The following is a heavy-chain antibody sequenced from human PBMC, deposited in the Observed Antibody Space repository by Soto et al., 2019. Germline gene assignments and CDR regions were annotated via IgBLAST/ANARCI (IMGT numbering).Heavy chain of an antibody. D-gene: IGHD3-22*01. CDR3: ARDWGYYYDSSGYYGRSGMDV. J-gene: IGHJ6*02. Sequence: SETLSLTCAVYGGSFSGHSWTWVRQSPGKGLEWIGDINHSGRVNYSPSLKSRVTISLDTSKNQFSLTLSAVTAADTAVYYCARDWGYYYDSSGYYGRSGMDVWGQGTTVTVSS. V-gene: IGHV4-34*01. CDR1: GGSFSGHS. CDR2: INHSGRV.